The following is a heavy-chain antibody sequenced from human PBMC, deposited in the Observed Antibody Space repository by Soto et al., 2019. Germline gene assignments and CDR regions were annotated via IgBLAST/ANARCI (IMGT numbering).Heavy chain of an antibody. Sequence: SETLSLTCTVSGGSISSYYWSWIRQPPGKGLEWIGYIYYSGSTNYNPSLKSRVTISVDTSKNQFSLNLSSVTAADTAVYYCARGVERITGSRLDYWGQGTLVTVSS. J-gene: IGHJ4*02. D-gene: IGHD1-20*01. CDR1: GGSISSYY. CDR2: IYYSGST. V-gene: IGHV4-59*01. CDR3: ARGVERITGSRLDY.